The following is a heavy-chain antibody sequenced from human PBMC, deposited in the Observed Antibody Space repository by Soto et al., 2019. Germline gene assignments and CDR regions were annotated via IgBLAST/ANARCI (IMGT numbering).Heavy chain of an antibody. Sequence: VKVSCKASGYTFTSYGISWVRQAPGQGLEWMGWISAYNGNTNYAQKLQGRVTMTTDTSTSTAYMELRSLRSDDTAVYYCARVAETGYSSSWYYPEYFQHWGQGTLVTVSS. J-gene: IGHJ1*01. V-gene: IGHV1-18*01. CDR3: ARVAETGYSSSWYYPEYFQH. CDR1: GYTFTSYG. D-gene: IGHD6-13*01. CDR2: ISAYNGNT.